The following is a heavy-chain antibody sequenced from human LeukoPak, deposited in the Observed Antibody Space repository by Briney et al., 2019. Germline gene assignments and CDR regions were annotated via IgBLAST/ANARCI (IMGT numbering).Heavy chain of an antibody. V-gene: IGHV1-8*01. CDR1: GYTFTSYD. CDR2: MNPNSGNT. D-gene: IGHD5-24*01. Sequence: ASVKVSCKASGYTFTSYDINWVRQATGQGLEWMGWMNPNSGNTGYAQKFQGRVTMTRNTSISTAYMELSSLRSEDTAVYYCARARGKIYKFDPWGQGTLVTVSS. J-gene: IGHJ5*02. CDR3: ARARGKIYKFDP.